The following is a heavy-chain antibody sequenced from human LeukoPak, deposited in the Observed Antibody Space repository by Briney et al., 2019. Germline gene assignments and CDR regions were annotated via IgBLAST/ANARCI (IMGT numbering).Heavy chain of an antibody. J-gene: IGHJ4*02. CDR2: ISYDGSNK. Sequence: PGRSLRLSCAASGFTFSSYAMHWVRQAPGKGLEWVAVISYDGSNKYYADSVKGRFTISRDNSKNTLYLQMNSLRAEDTAVYYWASLDRPDYGAQEPLVPVPS. V-gene: IGHV3-30-3*01. CDR3: ASLDRPDY. CDR1: GFTFSSYA.